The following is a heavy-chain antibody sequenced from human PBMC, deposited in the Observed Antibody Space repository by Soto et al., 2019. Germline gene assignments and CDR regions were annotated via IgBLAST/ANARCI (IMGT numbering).Heavy chain of an antibody. D-gene: IGHD3-10*01. CDR2: INPNSGGT. CDR1: GYTFTGYY. J-gene: IGHJ6*02. CDR3: ARAATMVRGVIIATYYYGTDV. V-gene: IGHV1-2*02. Sequence: GASVKVSCKASGYTFTGYYMHWVRQAPGQGLEWMGWINPNSGGTNYAQKFQGRVTMTRDTSISTAYMELSRLRSDDTAVYYCARAATMVRGVIIATYYYGTDVWGQGTTVTVSS.